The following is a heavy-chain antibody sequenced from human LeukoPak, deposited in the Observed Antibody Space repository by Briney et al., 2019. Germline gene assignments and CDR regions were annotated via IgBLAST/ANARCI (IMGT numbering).Heavy chain of an antibody. CDR2: IKSDGSCT. V-gene: IGHV3-74*01. Sequence: GGSLRLSCAASGFTFSTYWMHWVRNAPGKGLVCVSHIKSDGSCTSYADSVKGRFTISRDNAKNTLYLQMNSLRAEDTAVYFCARDRGYTQDCWGQGTLVTVSS. J-gene: IGHJ4*02. D-gene: IGHD5-12*01. CDR1: GFTFSTYW. CDR3: ARDRGYTQDC.